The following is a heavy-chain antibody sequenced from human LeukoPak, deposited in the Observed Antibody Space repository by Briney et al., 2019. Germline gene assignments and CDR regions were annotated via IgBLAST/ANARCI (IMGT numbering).Heavy chain of an antibody. CDR2: IYYSGST. Sequence: SETLSLTCTVSGGSISSYYWSWIRQPPGKGLEWIGYIYYSGSTNYNPPLKSRVTISVDTSKNQFSLKLSSVTAADTAVYYCARRYGDYSYWYFDLWGRGTLVTVSS. V-gene: IGHV4-59*08. D-gene: IGHD4-17*01. J-gene: IGHJ2*01. CDR1: GGSISSYY. CDR3: ARRYGDYSYWYFDL.